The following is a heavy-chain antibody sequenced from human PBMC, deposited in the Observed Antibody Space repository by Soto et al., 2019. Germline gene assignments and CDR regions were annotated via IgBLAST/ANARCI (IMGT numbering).Heavy chain of an antibody. Sequence: CSLRLSCSASGFTFSSCAMHWVRQARGKGLEDVSGIRGNGDPPFYADSVKGRFIISRDNSKNTLFLQMSSLSADDTAVYYCVKSRGGNNFDFFDWGQGALVTVSS. J-gene: IGHJ4*02. CDR3: VKSRGGNNFDFFD. D-gene: IGHD5-12*01. CDR1: GFTFSSCA. CDR2: IRGNGDPP. V-gene: IGHV3-64D*06.